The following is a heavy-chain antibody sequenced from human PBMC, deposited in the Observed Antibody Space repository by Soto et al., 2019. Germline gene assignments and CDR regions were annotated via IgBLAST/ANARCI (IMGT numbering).Heavy chain of an antibody. J-gene: IGHJ2*01. Sequence: QITLKESGPPLVKPTQTLTLTCTFSGFSLSTSGVGVGWIRQPPGKALEWLALIYWDDDKRYSPSLKSRLTITKDTAKNQVVLTMTTMDPVDTATYYCAHSAYYYDSSGYYIWYFDLWGRGTLVTVSS. D-gene: IGHD3-22*01. CDR1: GFSLSTSGVG. CDR3: AHSAYYYDSSGYYIWYFDL. CDR2: IYWDDDK. V-gene: IGHV2-5*02.